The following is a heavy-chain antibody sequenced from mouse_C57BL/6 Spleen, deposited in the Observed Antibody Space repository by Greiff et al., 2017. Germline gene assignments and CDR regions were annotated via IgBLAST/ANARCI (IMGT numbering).Heavy chain of an antibody. CDR3: ARVDDYDGFAY. V-gene: IGHV1-54*01. D-gene: IGHD2-4*01. CDR2: INPGSGGT. CDR1: GYAFTNYL. J-gene: IGHJ3*01. Sequence: VKLLESGAELVRPGTSVKVSCKASGYAFTNYLIEWVKQRPGQGLEWIGVINPGSGGTNYNEKFKGKATLTADKSSSTAYMQLSSLTSEDSAVYFCARVDDYDGFAYWGQGTLVTVSA.